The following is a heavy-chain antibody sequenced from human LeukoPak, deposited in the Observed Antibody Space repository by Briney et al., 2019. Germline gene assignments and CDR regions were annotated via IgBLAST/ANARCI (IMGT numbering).Heavy chain of an antibody. V-gene: IGHV4-4*09. CDR1: GGSISSNY. Sequence: SETLSLTCTVSGGSISSNYWSWIRQPPGKGLEWIGYINTSGSTNYNPPLKSRVSISLDTSGNQFSLKLTSVTAADTAVYYCARRGNWGFFDYWGQGILVSVSS. D-gene: IGHD7-27*01. CDR3: ARRGNWGFFDY. CDR2: INTSGST. J-gene: IGHJ4*02.